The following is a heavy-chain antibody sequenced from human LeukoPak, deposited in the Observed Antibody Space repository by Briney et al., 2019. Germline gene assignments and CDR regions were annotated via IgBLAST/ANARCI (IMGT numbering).Heavy chain of an antibody. D-gene: IGHD3-22*01. Sequence: ASVKVSCKASGYTFTDYGIFWVRQAPGQGLEWMGWTSAYSGSTNYAQKLQGRVTMTTETSTSTAYMELESLRSDDTAVYYCAISQGSYYDTSGYLGGDYWGQGTLVTVSS. V-gene: IGHV1-18*01. CDR1: GYTFTDYG. CDR2: TSAYSGST. J-gene: IGHJ4*02. CDR3: AISQGSYYDTSGYLGGDY.